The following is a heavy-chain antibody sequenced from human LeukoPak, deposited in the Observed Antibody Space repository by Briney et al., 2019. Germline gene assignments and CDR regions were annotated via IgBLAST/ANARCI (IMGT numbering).Heavy chain of an antibody. J-gene: IGHJ4*02. D-gene: IGHD3-10*01. V-gene: IGHV3-21*01. Sequence: GGSLRLSCAASGFTFSAYNMNWVRRTPGKGLEWVSSITTSSSYMFYADSVRGRFTISRDNAENSLYLQMNSLRAEDTALYYCARERYYYASRGIDYWGQGTLVTVSS. CDR3: ARERYYYASRGIDY. CDR1: GFTFSAYN. CDR2: ITTSSSYM.